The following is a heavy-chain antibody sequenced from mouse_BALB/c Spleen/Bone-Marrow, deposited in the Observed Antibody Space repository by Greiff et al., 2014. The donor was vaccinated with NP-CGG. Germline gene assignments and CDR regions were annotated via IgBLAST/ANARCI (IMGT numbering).Heavy chain of an antibody. V-gene: IGHV3-8*02. CDR1: GDSITSGY. Sequence: EVKLMESGPSLVKPSQTLSGTCSVTGDSITSGYWNWIRKFPANKLEYMGYINFSGSTYYNPSLKSRTSITRDTSKSQYYLQLNSVTTEDTATYYCASGGPTMITYYAMDYWGQGTSVTVSS. J-gene: IGHJ4*01. D-gene: IGHD2-4*01. CDR3: ASGGPTMITYYAMDY. CDR2: INFSGST.